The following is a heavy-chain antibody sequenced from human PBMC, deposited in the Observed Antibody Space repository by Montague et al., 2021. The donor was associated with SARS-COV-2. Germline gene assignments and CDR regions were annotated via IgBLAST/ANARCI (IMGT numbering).Heavy chain of an antibody. V-gene: IGHV4-39*01. D-gene: IGHD2-15*01. CDR3: ARWKLYCSGGSCYSNRFDI. J-gene: IGHJ3*02. Sequence: SETLSLTCTVSGGSISSSSYYWGWIRQPPGKGLEWIGSIYYSGSTYYNPSLKSRVTISVDTSKNQFSLKPSSVTAAGTAVYYCARWKLYCSGGSCYSNRFDIWGQGTMVTVSS. CDR2: IYYSGST. CDR1: GGSISSSSYY.